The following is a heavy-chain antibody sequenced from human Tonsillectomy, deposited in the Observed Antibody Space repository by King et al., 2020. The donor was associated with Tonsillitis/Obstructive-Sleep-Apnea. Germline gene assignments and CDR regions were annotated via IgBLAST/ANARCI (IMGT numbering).Heavy chain of an antibody. CDR2: INHSGST. V-gene: IGHV4-34*01. Sequence: VQLQQWGAGLLKPSETLSLTCAVYGGSFSGYYWSWIRQPPGKGLEWIGEINHSGSTNYNPSLKSRVTISVDTSKNQFSLKLSSVTAADTAVYYCARSRCSSTSCYTRRPKYSSSSGPDAFDIWGQGTMVTVSS. D-gene: IGHD2-2*02. CDR1: GGSFSGYY. CDR3: ARSRCSSTSCYTRRPKYSSSSGPDAFDI. J-gene: IGHJ3*02.